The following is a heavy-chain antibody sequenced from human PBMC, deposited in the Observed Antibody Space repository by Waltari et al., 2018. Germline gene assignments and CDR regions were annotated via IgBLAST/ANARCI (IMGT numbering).Heavy chain of an antibody. Sequence: EVQLVETGGGLIQPGGSLRLSCAASGFSVSNNYMGWVRHVPGKGLEWFSVIYSGGSTYYADSVKGRFSISRDNSKNTMHLQMNSLRADDTAVDYGARDKGPWGQGTLVTVSS. J-gene: IGHJ5*02. CDR3: ARDKGP. V-gene: IGHV3-53*02. CDR2: IYSGGST. CDR1: GFSVSNNY.